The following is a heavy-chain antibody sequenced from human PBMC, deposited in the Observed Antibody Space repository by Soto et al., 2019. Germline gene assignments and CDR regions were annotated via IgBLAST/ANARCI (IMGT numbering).Heavy chain of an antibody. Sequence: EVQVVESGGGLVQPGGSLRLSCAASGFTFSNHWMHWVRQAPGKGPVWVSRISNDGSDTTYADSVKGRFTITRDNAKNPVYLHMNRQPAENRAVYHCVIDRPRNWVDRWGQGTPVTVSS. CDR3: VIDRPRNWVDR. CDR1: GFTFSNHW. CDR2: ISNDGSDT. V-gene: IGHV3-74*03. J-gene: IGHJ5*02.